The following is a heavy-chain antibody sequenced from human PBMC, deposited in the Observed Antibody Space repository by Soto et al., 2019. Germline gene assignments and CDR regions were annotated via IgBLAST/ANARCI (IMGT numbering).Heavy chain of an antibody. CDR3: PTEKYGAGRVGVYY. D-gene: IGHD3-16*01. V-gene: IGHV1-69*02. Sequence: QVQLVQSGAEVKKPGSSLKVSCETSGGTSTIYTISWVRQAPGQGLQWMGRIVPTLRLTNYAQEFQGRLTITADTSTSTAHMELSSLTSEDAAVYYCPTEKYGAGRVGVYYWGQGTLVTVSS. CDR1: GGTSTIYT. CDR2: IVPTLRLT. J-gene: IGHJ4*02.